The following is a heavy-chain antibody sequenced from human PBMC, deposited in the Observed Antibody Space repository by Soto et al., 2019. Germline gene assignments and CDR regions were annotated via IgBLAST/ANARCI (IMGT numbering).Heavy chain of an antibody. Sequence: SETLSLTCAVYGGSFTTYYWSWIRQPPGKGLEWIGEINHGGSAKYNPSLESRVTLSVDTSKNQFSLRLTSVTAADTAKYYCCGWVSGNWFDPWAREPWSPSPQ. CDR3: CGWVSGNWFDP. J-gene: IGHJ5*02. CDR1: GGSFTTYY. D-gene: IGHD5-12*01. CDR2: INHGGSA. V-gene: IGHV4-34*01.